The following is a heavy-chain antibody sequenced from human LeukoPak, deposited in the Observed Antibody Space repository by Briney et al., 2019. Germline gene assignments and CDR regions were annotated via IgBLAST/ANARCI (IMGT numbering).Heavy chain of an antibody. J-gene: IGHJ4*02. CDR2: IDSSSRYI. D-gene: IGHD2-2*01. CDR1: GFTFSDYT. V-gene: IGHV3-21*01. CDR3: ARVGGHCTSTSCPPPDY. Sequence: PGGSLRLSCAASGFTFSDYTMYWVRQAPGKGLEWVSFIDSSSRYIYQADSVKGRFTISRDNAKSSVFLQMNSLRAEDTAVYYCARVGGHCTSTSCPPPDYWGQGTLVTVSS.